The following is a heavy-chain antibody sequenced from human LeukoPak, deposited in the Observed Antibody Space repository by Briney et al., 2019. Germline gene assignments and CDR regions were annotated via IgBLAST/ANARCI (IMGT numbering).Heavy chain of an antibody. CDR1: GFTFSRTS. D-gene: IGHD3-16*01. CDR2: ISSSSSII. Sequence: PGGSLRLSCAASGFTFSRTSMNWVRQAPGEGLEWVSSISSSSSIIYYADSVRGRFTISRDNAKNSLYLQMNSLSDEDTAVYYCASAPGVMTYFDYWGQGTLVTVSS. CDR3: ASAPGVMTYFDY. V-gene: IGHV3-21*01. J-gene: IGHJ4*02.